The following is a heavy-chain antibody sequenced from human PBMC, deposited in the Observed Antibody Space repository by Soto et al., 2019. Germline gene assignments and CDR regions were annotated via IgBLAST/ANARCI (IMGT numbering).Heavy chain of an antibody. V-gene: IGHV1-69*01. D-gene: IGHD3-22*01. CDR2: IIPIFGTA. CDR1: GGTFSSYA. J-gene: IGHJ4*02. Sequence: QVQLVQSGAEVKKPGSSVKVSCKASGGTFSSYAISWVRQAPGQGLEWMGGIIPIFGTANYAQKFQGRVTITADESTSTAYMELSSLRSEDTAVHYCARAQYYYDSSGYLNYYFDYWGQGTLVTVSS. CDR3: ARAQYYYDSSGYLNYYFDY.